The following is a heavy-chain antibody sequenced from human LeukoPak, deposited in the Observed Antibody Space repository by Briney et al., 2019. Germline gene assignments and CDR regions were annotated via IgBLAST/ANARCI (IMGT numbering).Heavy chain of an antibody. CDR2: ISSNGGST. CDR1: GFTFSSYA. D-gene: IGHD1-26*01. J-gene: IGHJ4*02. Sequence: PGGSLRLSCAASGFTFSSYAMHWVRQAPGEGLEYVSAISSNGGSTYYANSVKGRFTISRDNSKNTLYLQMGSLRAEDMAVYYCARGEGGGSGTIPYYWGQGTLVTVSS. CDR3: ARGEGGGSGTIPYY. V-gene: IGHV3-64*01.